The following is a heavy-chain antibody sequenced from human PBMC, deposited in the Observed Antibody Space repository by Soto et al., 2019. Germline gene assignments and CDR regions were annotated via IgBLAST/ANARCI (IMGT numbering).Heavy chain of an antibody. CDR3: ARGKGSKTYYFDY. Sequence: ASVKVSCKASGYTFTGYYMHWVRQAPGQGLEWMGWINPNSGGTNYAQKFQGWVTMTRDTSISTAYMELSRLRSDDTAVYYCARGKGSKTYYFDYWGQGTLVTVSS. J-gene: IGHJ4*02. V-gene: IGHV1-2*04. CDR1: GYTFTGYY. CDR2: INPNSGGT.